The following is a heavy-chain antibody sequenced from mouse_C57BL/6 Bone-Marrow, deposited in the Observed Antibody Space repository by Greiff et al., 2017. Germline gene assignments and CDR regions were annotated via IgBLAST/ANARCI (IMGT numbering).Heavy chain of an antibody. V-gene: IGHV1-82*01. CDR2: IYPGDGDT. D-gene: IGHD3-1*01. CDR1: GYAFSSSW. Sequence: QVQLKESGPELVKPGASVKISCKASGYAFSSSWMNWVKQRPGKGLEWIGRIYPGDGDTNYNGKFKGKATLTADKSSSTAYMQLSSLTSEDSAVYFCAREIGKDWYCDVWGTGTTVTVSS. CDR3: AREIGKDWYCDV. J-gene: IGHJ1*03.